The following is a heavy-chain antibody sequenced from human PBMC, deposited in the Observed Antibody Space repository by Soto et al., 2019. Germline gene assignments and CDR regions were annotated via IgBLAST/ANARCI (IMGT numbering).Heavy chain of an antibody. CDR1: GFSLSSSGVG. Sequence: QITLKQSGPTLVKPTQTLTLTCTFSGFSLSSSGVGVGWIRQPPGKALEWLAFNFWNDDKRYSPSLKSRLTINKDNSKHQVVLTMTNMDPVDTATYFCAHSLYDITGYYYFTYWGQGTLVTVSS. V-gene: IGHV2-5*01. D-gene: IGHD3-22*01. J-gene: IGHJ4*02. CDR2: NFWNDDK. CDR3: AHSLYDITGYYYFTY.